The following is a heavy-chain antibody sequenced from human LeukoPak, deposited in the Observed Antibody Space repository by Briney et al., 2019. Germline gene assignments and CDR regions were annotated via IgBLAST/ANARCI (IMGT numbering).Heavy chain of an antibody. CDR3: ARNGRGGLSVLSDF. CDR1: GGSISTSSYY. CDR2: IHYSGST. V-gene: IGHV4-39*01. Sequence: SETLSLTCTVSGGSISTSSYYWGWIRQPPGKGLEWIGSIHYSGSTYYNPSLKSRATISVDTSKNQFSLKLSSVTAADTAVVYCARNGRGGLSVLSDFWGQGTLVTVSS. J-gene: IGHJ4*02. D-gene: IGHD2-21*01.